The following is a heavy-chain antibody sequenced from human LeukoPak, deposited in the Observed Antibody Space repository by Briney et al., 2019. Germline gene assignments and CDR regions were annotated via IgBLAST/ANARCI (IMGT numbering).Heavy chain of an antibody. CDR2: ISGSGGST. V-gene: IGHV3-23*01. CDR1: GFTFSSYA. Sequence: PGGSLRLSCAASGFTFSSYAMSWVRQAPGKGLEWVSAISGSGGSTYYADSVKGRFTISRDNSKNTLYLQMNSLRAEDTAVYYCAKDLSPPGPAMVRGWSPDYWGQGTLVTVSS. D-gene: IGHD3-10*01. CDR3: AKDLSPPGPAMVRGWSPDY. J-gene: IGHJ4*02.